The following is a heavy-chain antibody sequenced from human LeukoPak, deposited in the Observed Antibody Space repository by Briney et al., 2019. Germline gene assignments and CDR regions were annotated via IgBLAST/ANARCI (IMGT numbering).Heavy chain of an antibody. CDR1: GFTFDDYA. V-gene: IGHV3-9*01. CDR3: AKGLHYVGT. Sequence: SLRLSCAASGFTFDDYAMHWVRQAAGKGLEWVSCISWNSGSIGYADSVKGRFILSRDKAKNSLSLQMNSLIAEDTAVYFWAKGLHYVGTWGQGTLVTVSS. D-gene: IGHD3-16*01. CDR2: ISWNSGSI. J-gene: IGHJ4*02.